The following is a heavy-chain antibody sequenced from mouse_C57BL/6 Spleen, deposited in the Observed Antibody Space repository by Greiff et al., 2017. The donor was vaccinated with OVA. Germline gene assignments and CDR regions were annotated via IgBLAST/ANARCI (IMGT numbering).Heavy chain of an antibody. V-gene: IGHV1-81*01. CDR1: GYTFTSYG. CDR3: ASYYGSRGRFDY. Sequence: VQLQQSGAELARPGASVKLSCKASGYTFTSYGISWVKQRTGQGLEWIGEIYPRSGNTYYNEKFKGKATLTADKSSSTAYMELRSLTSEDSAVYFCASYYGSRGRFDYWGQGTTLTVSS. D-gene: IGHD1-1*01. CDR2: IYPRSGNT. J-gene: IGHJ2*01.